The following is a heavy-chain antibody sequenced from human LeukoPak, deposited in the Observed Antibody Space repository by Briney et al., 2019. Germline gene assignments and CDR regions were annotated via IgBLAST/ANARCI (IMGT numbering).Heavy chain of an antibody. Sequence: PGGSLRLSCAASGFTFSNAWMSWVRQAPGKGLEWVGRIKSKTDGGTTDYAAPVKGGFTISRDDSKNTLYLQMNSLKTEDTAVYYCTTVNYGGNSKFDYWGQGTLVTVSS. CDR2: IKSKTDGGTT. D-gene: IGHD4-23*01. J-gene: IGHJ4*02. CDR1: GFTFSNAW. V-gene: IGHV3-15*01. CDR3: TTVNYGGNSKFDY.